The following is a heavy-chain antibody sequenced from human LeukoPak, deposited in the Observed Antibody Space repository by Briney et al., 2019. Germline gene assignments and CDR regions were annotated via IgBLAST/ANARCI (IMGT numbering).Heavy chain of an antibody. V-gene: IGHV4-30-4*01. J-gene: IGHJ4*02. Sequence: PSETLSLTCTVSGGSISSGDYYWSWIRQPPGKGLEWIGYIYYSGSTYYNPSLKSRVTISVDTSKNQFSLKLSSVTAADTAVYYCAIEVVRGVINHFDHWGQGTLVTVSS. CDR2: IYYSGST. CDR1: GGSISSGDYY. CDR3: AIEVVRGVINHFDH. D-gene: IGHD3-10*01.